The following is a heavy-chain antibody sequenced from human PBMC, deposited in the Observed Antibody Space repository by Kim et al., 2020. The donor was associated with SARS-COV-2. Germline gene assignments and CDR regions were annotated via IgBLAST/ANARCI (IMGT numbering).Heavy chain of an antibody. J-gene: IGHJ4*02. V-gene: IGHV3-73*01. CDR2: YGT. CDR3: TRHRGAIDY. Sequence: YGTAYAASVKGRFTISRDDSKNTAYLQMNSLKTEDTAVYYCTRHRGAIDYWGQGTLVTVSS.